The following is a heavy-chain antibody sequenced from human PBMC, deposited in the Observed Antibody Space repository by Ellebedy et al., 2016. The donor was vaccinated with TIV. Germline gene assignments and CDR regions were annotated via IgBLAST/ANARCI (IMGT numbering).Heavy chain of an antibody. V-gene: IGHV3-74*01. D-gene: IGHD7-27*01. Sequence: GESLKISCGASGVTLNIYWMHWVRQVPGKGLVWVSRINSDGSSTSYADSVKGRFTISRDNFNNTLYLQMNSLRAEDTAVYWCASWDFDYWGQGTLVTVSS. CDR2: INSDGSST. J-gene: IGHJ4*02. CDR1: GVTLNIYW. CDR3: ASWDFDY.